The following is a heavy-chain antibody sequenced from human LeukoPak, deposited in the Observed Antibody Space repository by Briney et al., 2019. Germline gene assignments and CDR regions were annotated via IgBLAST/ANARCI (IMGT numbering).Heavy chain of an antibody. Sequence: KTGGSLRLSCVVSGIPFSDYYMNWIRQAPGKGLEWISYISSSSSYTDYADSVKGRSTISRDNAKSALYLHLNSLRLEDTAVYYCAAGTAADFWGQGTLVTVSS. CDR1: GIPFSDYY. J-gene: IGHJ4*02. CDR2: ISSSSSYT. D-gene: IGHD6-13*01. CDR3: AAGTAADF. V-gene: IGHV3-11*03.